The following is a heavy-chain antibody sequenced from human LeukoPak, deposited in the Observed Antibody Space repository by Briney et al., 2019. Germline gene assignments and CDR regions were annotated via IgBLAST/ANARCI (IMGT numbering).Heavy chain of an antibody. CDR1: GFTFSTNA. CDR2: FGGTGGDI. J-gene: IGHJ4*02. D-gene: IGHD4-23*01. V-gene: IGHV3-23*01. CDR3: AKDTLRWAFDY. Sequence: QPGGSLRLSCAASGFTFSTNAMAWVRQAPGKGLEWVSAFGGTGGDINYADSVKGRFTISRDNSKGILYLQMNSLRAEDTAVYYCAKDTLRWAFDYWGQGILVTVSS.